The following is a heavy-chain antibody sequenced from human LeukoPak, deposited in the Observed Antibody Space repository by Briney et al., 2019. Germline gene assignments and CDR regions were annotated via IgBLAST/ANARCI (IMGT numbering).Heavy chain of an antibody. Sequence: GGSLRLSCAASGFTFSSYGMHWVRQAPGKGLEWVAFIRYDGSNKYYADSVKGRFTISRDNSKNTLYLQMNSLRAEDTAVYYCAKDLLEQWELLIFDYWGQGTLVTVSS. V-gene: IGHV3-30*02. J-gene: IGHJ4*02. CDR2: IRYDGSNK. CDR3: AKDLLEQWELLIFDY. D-gene: IGHD1-26*01. CDR1: GFTFSSYG.